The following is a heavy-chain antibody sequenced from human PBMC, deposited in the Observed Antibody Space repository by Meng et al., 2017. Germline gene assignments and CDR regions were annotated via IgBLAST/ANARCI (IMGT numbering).Heavy chain of an antibody. V-gene: IGHV3-74*01. CDR3: LDEAPRSDY. CDR1: GFTFNNYW. Sequence: DVDVGAFCGGLVPRGGSLRLFCAASGFTFNNYWMHWVRQVPGKGLVWVSRISGDGSLTNYADSVKGRFTISRDNAKNTLYLQMNSLRPEDTAVYYCLDEAPRSDYWGQGSLVTVSS. D-gene: IGHD1-1*01. CDR2: ISGDGSLT. J-gene: IGHJ4*02.